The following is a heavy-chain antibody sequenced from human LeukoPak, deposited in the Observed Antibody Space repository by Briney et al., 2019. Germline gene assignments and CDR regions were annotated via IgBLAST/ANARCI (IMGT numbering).Heavy chain of an antibody. D-gene: IGHD1-26*01. CDR1: GGSISSYY. V-gene: IGHV4-59*01. Sequence: SGTLSLTCTVSGGSISSYYWSWIRQPPGKGLEWIGYIYYSGSTNYNPSLKSRVTISVDTSKNQYSLKLSSVTAADTAVYYCARGVGATGIDYWGQGTLVTVSS. J-gene: IGHJ4*02. CDR2: IYYSGST. CDR3: ARGVGATGIDY.